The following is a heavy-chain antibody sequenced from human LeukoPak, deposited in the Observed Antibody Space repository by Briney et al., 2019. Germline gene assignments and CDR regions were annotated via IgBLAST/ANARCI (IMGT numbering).Heavy chain of an antibody. D-gene: IGHD2-2*01. J-gene: IGHJ5*02. CDR2: ISYDGSNK. CDR3: ARNGIYQLHWVWFDP. CDR1: GYTFTGYY. Sequence: GASVKVSCKASGYTFTGYYMHWVRQAPGKGLAWVAVISYDGSNKYYADSVKGRFTISRDNSKNTLYLQMNSLRAEDTAVYYCARNGIYQLHWVWFDPWGQGTLVTVSS. V-gene: IGHV3-30-3*01.